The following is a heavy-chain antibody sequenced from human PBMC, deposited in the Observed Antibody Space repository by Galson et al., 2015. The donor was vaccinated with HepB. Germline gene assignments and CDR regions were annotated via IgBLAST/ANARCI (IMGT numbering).Heavy chain of an antibody. Sequence: SVKVSCKVSGYTLTELSMHWVRQAPGKGLEWMGGFDPEDGETIYAQKFQGRVTMTEDTSTDTAYMELSSQRSEDTAVYYCATDAEWPLGAFDIWGQGTMVTVSS. CDR2: FDPEDGET. CDR3: ATDAEWPLGAFDI. D-gene: IGHD3-3*01. J-gene: IGHJ3*02. CDR1: GYTLTELS. V-gene: IGHV1-24*01.